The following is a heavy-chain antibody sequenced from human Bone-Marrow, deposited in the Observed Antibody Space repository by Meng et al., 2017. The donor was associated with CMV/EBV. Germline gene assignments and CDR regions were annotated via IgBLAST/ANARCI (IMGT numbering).Heavy chain of an antibody. Sequence: ASVKVSCKASGYTFTTYDINWVRQATGQGLEWMGWMNPNSGNTGYAQKFQGRVTLTRVTSISTAYMELSSLTSDDTAVYYCARGYGSGSYLHFDYWGQGTLVTVSS. J-gene: IGHJ4*02. CDR2: MNPNSGNT. V-gene: IGHV1-8*01. D-gene: IGHD3-10*01. CDR1: GYTFTTYD. CDR3: ARGYGSGSYLHFDY.